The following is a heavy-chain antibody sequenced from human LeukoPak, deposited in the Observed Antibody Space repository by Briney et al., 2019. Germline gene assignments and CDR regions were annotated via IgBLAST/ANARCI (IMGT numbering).Heavy chain of an antibody. CDR2: INPNSGGT. J-gene: IGHJ5*02. CDR1: GYTFTSYY. D-gene: IGHD4-23*01. Sequence: GASVKVSCKASGYTFTSYYMHWVRQAPGQGLEWMGWINPNSGGTNYAQKFQGRVTMTRDTSISTAYMELSRLRSDDTAVYYCAIGLRWHYNWFDPWGQGTLVTVSS. V-gene: IGHV1-2*02. CDR3: AIGLRWHYNWFDP.